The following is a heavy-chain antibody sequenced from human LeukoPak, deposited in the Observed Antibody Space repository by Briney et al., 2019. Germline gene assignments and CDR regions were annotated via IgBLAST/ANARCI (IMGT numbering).Heavy chain of an antibody. V-gene: IGHV3-66*01. CDR2: IYSGGST. J-gene: IGHJ5*02. Sequence: GGSLRLSCAASGFTVSSNYMSWVRQAPGKGLGWVSVIYSGGSTYYADSVKGRFTISRDNSKNTLYLQMNSLRAEDTAVYYCARMNRGYCSGGSCYWFDPWGQGTLVTVSS. CDR1: GFTVSSNY. D-gene: IGHD2-15*01. CDR3: ARMNRGYCSGGSCYWFDP.